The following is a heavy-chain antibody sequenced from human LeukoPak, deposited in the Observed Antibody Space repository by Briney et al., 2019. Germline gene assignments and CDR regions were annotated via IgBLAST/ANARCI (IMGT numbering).Heavy chain of an antibody. V-gene: IGHV1-69*04. CDR2: IIPIFGIA. CDR1: GGTFSSYA. Sequence: SVKVSFKASGGTFSSYAISWVRQAPGQGLEWMGRIIPIFGIANYAQKFQGRVTITADKSTSTAYIELSSLRSEDTAVYYCARDHPFDLWGRGTLVTVSS. CDR3: ARDHPFDL. J-gene: IGHJ2*01.